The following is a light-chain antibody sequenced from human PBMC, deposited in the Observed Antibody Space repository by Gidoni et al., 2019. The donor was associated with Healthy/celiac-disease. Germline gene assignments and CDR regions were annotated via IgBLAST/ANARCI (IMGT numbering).Light chain of an antibody. CDR1: QSVSSY. V-gene: IGKV3-11*01. J-gene: IGKJ2*01. CDR3: QQRSNWPRT. CDR2: DAA. Sequence: EIVLTQSPATLSLSPGERATLPCRASQSVSSYLAWYQQKPGQAPRLLLYDAANRATGIPARFSGSGSGTDFTLTISSLEPEDFAVYYCQQRSNWPRTFXQXTKLEIK.